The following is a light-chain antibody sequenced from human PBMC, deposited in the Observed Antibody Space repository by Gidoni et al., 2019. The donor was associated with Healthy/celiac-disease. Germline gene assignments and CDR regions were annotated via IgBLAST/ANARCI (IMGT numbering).Light chain of an antibody. V-gene: IGLV1-40*01. CDR1: SSNIGAGYD. CDR2: GNS. Sequence: QSLLTQPPSVSAAPGPRVTISCTGSSSNIGAGYDVHWYQQLPGTAPKLLIYGNSNRPSGVPDRFSGSKSGTSASLAITGLQAEDEADYYCQSYDSSLSGYVVFGGGTKLTVL. CDR3: QSYDSSLSGYVV. J-gene: IGLJ2*01.